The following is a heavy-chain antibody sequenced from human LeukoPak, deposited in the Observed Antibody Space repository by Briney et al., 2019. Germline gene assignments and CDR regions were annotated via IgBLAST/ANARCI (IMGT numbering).Heavy chain of an antibody. V-gene: IGHV4-34*01. CDR1: GGSFSGYY. CDR2: INHSGST. D-gene: IGHD3-10*01. J-gene: IGHJ3*02. Sequence: PSETLSLTCAVYGGSFSGYYWSWIRQPPGKGLEWIGEINHSGSTNYNPSLKSRVTISVDTSKNQFSLKLSSVTAADTAVYYCARWLGETDAFDIWGQGTMVTVSS. CDR3: ARWLGETDAFDI.